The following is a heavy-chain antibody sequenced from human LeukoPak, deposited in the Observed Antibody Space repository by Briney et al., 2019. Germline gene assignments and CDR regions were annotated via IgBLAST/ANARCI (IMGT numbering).Heavy chain of an antibody. V-gene: IGHV4-31*03. CDR2: IYYSGST. Sequence: KTSETLSLTCTVSGGSISSGGYYWSWIRQHPGKGLEWIGYIYYSGSTYYNPSLKSRVTISVDTSKNQFSPKLSSVTAADTAVYYCARDRRPSHGQLGFDPWGQGTLVTVSS. CDR1: GGSISSGGYY. J-gene: IGHJ5*02. CDR3: ARDRRPSHGQLGFDP. D-gene: IGHD6-6*01.